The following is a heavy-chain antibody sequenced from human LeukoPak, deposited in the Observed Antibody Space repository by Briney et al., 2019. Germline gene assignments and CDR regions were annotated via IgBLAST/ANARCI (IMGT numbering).Heavy chain of an antibody. J-gene: IGHJ4*02. CDR1: GFTFDDYA. D-gene: IGHD3-22*01. V-gene: IGHV3-9*01. CDR3: AKEGGYYYDSSGYYYDY. CDR2: TSWNSGSI. Sequence: GRSLRLSCAASGFTFDDYAMHWVRQAPGKGLEWVSGTSWNSGSIGYADSVKGRFTISRDNAKNSLYLQMNSLRAEDTALYYCAKEGGYYYDSSGYYYDYWGQGTLVTVSS.